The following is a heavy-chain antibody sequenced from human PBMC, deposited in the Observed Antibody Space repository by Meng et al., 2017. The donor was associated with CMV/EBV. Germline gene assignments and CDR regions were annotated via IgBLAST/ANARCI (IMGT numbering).Heavy chain of an antibody. CDR2: MNPNSGNT. D-gene: IGHD3-9*01. V-gene: IGHV1-8*01. Sequence: ASVKVSCKASGYTFTSYDINWVRQATGQGLEWMGWMNPNSGNTGYAQKFQGRVTMTRNTSISTAYMELSSLRSEDTAVYYCARDIRYPGTDDDFDIWGQGTMVTVSS. CDR1: GYTFTSYD. CDR3: ARDIRYPGTDDDFDI. J-gene: IGHJ3*02.